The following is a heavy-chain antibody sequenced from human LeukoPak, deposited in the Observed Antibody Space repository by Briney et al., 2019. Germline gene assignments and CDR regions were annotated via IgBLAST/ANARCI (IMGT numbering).Heavy chain of an antibody. CDR2: INPNSGGT. CDR3: AREMRYCSSTSCSRSFDY. D-gene: IGHD2-2*01. V-gene: IGHV1-2*02. Sequence: ASVKVSCKASGYTFPGYYMHWVRQAPGQGLEWVGWINPNSGGTNYAQKLQGRVTMTRDTSISTAYMELSRLRSDDTAVYYCAREMRYCSSTSCSRSFDYWGQGTLVTVSS. J-gene: IGHJ4*02. CDR1: GYTFPGYY.